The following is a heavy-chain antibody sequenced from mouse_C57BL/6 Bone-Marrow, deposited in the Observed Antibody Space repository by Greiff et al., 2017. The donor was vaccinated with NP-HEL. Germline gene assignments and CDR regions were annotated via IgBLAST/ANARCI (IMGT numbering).Heavy chain of an antibody. CDR3: ARVTRTWFAY. J-gene: IGHJ3*01. CDR2: ISDGGSYT. D-gene: IGHD2-12*01. CDR1: GFTFSSYA. V-gene: IGHV5-4*03. Sequence: EVMLVESGGGLVKPGGSLKLSCAASGFTFSSYAMSWVRQTPEKRLEWVATISDGGSYTYYPDNVKGRFTISRDNAKNNLYLQMSHLKSEDTAMYYCARVTRTWFAYWGQGTLVTVSA.